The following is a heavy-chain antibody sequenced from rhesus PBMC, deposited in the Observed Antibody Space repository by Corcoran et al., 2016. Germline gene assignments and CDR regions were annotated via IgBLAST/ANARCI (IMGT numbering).Heavy chain of an antibody. V-gene: IGHV4-127*01. CDR1: GYSISSGYD. CDR2: IYGSSGNT. CDR3: AREYSYFDY. J-gene: IGHJ4*01. D-gene: IGHD4-23*01. Sequence: QVQLQESGPGVVKPSETLSLTCAVSGYSISSGYDWSWIRQPPGKGLECIGYIYGSSGNTNYHPSLKNRVTISNDPSKNQFSLTLSSVTAADTAVYYCAREYSYFDYWGQGVLVTVSS.